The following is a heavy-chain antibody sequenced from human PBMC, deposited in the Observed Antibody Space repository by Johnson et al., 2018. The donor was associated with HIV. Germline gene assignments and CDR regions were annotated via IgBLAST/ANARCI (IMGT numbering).Heavy chain of an antibody. D-gene: IGHD6-6*01. CDR2: ISYDGSNK. Sequence: QVQLVESGGGVVQPGRSLRLSCAASGFTFSRYAMHWVRQAPGKGLEWVTVISYDGSNKYYAESVKGRFTISRDNSKNSLYLQMNSLRAEDTAVYYCATSVGGSSGESAFDIWGQGTMVTVSS. V-gene: IGHV3-30*04. J-gene: IGHJ3*02. CDR3: ATSVGGSSGESAFDI. CDR1: GFTFSRYA.